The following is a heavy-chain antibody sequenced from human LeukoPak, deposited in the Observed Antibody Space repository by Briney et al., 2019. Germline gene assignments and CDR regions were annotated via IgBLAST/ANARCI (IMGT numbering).Heavy chain of an antibody. V-gene: IGHV3-23*01. CDR2: ISPGGGHT. D-gene: IGHD6-19*01. J-gene: IGHJ6*03. Sequence: GGSLRLSCAGSGFPLSIYGMNWVRQAPGKGLEWVSGISPGGGHTYYADSVKGRFTLSRDNSQNTLYLQMNSLRAEDTAVYYCARGGGWRVSYYDYYYMDVWGKGTTVTVSS. CDR3: ARGGGWRVSYYDYYYMDV. CDR1: GFPLSIYG.